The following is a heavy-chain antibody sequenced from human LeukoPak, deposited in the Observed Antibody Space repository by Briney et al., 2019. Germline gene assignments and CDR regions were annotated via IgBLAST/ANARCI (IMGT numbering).Heavy chain of an antibody. CDR3: AREDYYDSSGYYLDC. V-gene: IGHV4-34*01. J-gene: IGHJ4*02. CDR2: IYHSGST. Sequence: SETLSLTCAVYGGSFSGYYWSWIRQPPGKGLEWIGSIYHSGSTYYSPSLRSRITISVDTSKNQFSLKLSSVTAADTAVYYCAREDYYDSSGYYLDCWGQGTLVTVSS. CDR1: GGSFSGYY. D-gene: IGHD3-22*01.